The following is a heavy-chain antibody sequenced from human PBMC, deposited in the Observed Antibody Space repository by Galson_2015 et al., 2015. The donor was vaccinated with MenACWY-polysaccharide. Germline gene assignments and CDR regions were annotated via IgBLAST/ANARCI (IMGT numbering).Heavy chain of an antibody. V-gene: IGHV3-23*01. J-gene: IGHJ4*02. Sequence: SLRLSCAASGFTFSNYAMSWVRQAPGKGLEWVSTIGGSGSNTHYADSVKGRFTISRDNSKNTLSLQMNSLRAEDTAVYYCARVRFSTVKYQFDYWGQGTRVAVSS. D-gene: IGHD2-2*01. CDR1: GFTFSNYA. CDR2: IGGSGSNT. CDR3: ARVRFSTVKYQFDY.